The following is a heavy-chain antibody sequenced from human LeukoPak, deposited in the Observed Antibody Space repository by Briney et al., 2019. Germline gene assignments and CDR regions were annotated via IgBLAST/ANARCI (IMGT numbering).Heavy chain of an antibody. CDR1: GYSDNFYG. D-gene: IGHD2-21*01. CDR2: INPSGGST. Sequence: ASVKVSCKTSGYSDNFYGITWVRQVAGQGLEWMGIINPSGGSTSYAQKFQGRVTMTRDMSTSTVYMELSSLRFEDTAVYYCASGRRHSVYYFDYWGQGTLVTVSS. J-gene: IGHJ4*02. CDR3: ASGRRHSVYYFDY. V-gene: IGHV1-46*02.